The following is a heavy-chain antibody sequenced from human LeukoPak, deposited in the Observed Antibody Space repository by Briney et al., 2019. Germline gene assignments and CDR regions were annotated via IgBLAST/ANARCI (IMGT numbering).Heavy chain of an antibody. CDR3: ARVVRGDILTGYYTLDY. V-gene: IGHV1-69*13. D-gene: IGHD3-9*01. CDR1: GGTFSSYA. Sequence: GASVKVPCTASGGTFSSYAISWVRQAHGQGLEWMGGIIPIFGTANYAQKFQGRVTITADESTSTAYMELSSLRSEDTAVYYCARVVRGDILTGYYTLDYWGQGTLVTVSS. CDR2: IIPIFGTA. J-gene: IGHJ4*02.